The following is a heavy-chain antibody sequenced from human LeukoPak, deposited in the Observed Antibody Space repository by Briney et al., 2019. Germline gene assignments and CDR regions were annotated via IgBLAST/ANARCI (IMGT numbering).Heavy chain of an antibody. CDR1: GFTFSSYA. V-gene: IGHV3-23*01. CDR3: AKYLPFRSGYRLGGYYYYGMDV. J-gene: IGHJ6*02. CDR2: ISGSGGST. D-gene: IGHD3-3*01. Sequence: GGSLRLSCAASGFTFSSYAMSWARQAPGKGLEWVSAISGSGGSTYYADSVKGRFTISRDNSKNTLYLQMNSLRAEDTAVYYCAKYLPFRSGYRLGGYYYYGMDVWGQGTTVTVSS.